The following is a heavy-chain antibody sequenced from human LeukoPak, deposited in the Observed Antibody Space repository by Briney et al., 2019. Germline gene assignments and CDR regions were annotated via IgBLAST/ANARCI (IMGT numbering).Heavy chain of an antibody. D-gene: IGHD3-10*01. CDR2: ITAYNDNT. J-gene: IGHJ4*02. V-gene: IGHV1-18*01. CDR3: ARALLWFGEPSHIDY. Sequence: GASVKVSCKASVYTFTSYGISWVRQAPGQGLEWMGWITAYNDNTNYAQKLQGRVTMTTDTSTSTAYMELRSLRSDGTAVYYCARALLWFGEPSHIDYWGQGTLVTASS. CDR1: VYTFTSYG.